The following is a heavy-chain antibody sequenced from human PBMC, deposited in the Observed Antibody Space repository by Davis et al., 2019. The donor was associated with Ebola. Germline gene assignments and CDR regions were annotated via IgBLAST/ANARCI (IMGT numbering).Heavy chain of an antibody. J-gene: IGHJ6*02. CDR1: GGSISSYY. Sequence: PSETLSLTCTVSGGSISSYYWSWIRQPPGKGLEWIGEINHSGSTNYNPSLKSRVTISVDTSKNQFSLKLSSVTAADTAVYYCARDTTYYYGSGSYYFPPRGYYYYGMDVWGQGTTVTVSS. V-gene: IGHV4-34*01. CDR2: INHSGST. D-gene: IGHD3-10*01. CDR3: ARDTTYYYGSGSYYFPPRGYYYYGMDV.